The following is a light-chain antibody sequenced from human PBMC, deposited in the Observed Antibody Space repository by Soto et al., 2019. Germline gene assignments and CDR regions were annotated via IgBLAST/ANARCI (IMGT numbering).Light chain of an antibody. V-gene: IGLV1-40*01. CDR3: QSYDSSLSGRV. J-gene: IGLJ1*01. Sequence: SVLTQPPSVSGAPGQRVTISCTGSSSNIGAGYDVHWYQQLPGTVPKLLIYGNSNRPSGVPDRFSGSKSGTSASLAITGLQAEDEADYYCQSYDSSLSGRVFGTGTKVTVL. CDR2: GNS. CDR1: SSNIGAGYD.